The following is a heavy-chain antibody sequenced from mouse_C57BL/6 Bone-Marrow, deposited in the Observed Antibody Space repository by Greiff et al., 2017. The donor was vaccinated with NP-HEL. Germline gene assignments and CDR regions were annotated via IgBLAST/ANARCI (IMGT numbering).Heavy chain of an antibody. J-gene: IGHJ3*01. CDR3: ARSVRRRFAY. CDR2: IYPGSGST. CDR1: GYTFTSYW. Sequence: VQLQQSGAELVKPGASVTMSCKASGYTFTSYWITWVKQRPGQGLEWIGDIYPGSGSTNYNEKFKSKATLTVDTSSSTAYMQLSSLTSDDSAVYYCARSVRRRFAYWGQGTLVTVSA. V-gene: IGHV1-55*01. D-gene: IGHD2-14*01.